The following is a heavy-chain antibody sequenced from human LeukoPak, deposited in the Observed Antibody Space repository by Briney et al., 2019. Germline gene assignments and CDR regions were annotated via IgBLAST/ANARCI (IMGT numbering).Heavy chain of an antibody. CDR1: GFTFSTYW. J-gene: IGHJ4*02. Sequence: AGGSLRLSCAASGFTFSTYWMSWVRQAPGRGLEWVTNIHQDGNEKYYMDSVKGRFTISRDNAKNSPYLQMNSLRVENTAVYYCARGDDFSGDYWGQGTLVTVSS. D-gene: IGHD3/OR15-3a*01. V-gene: IGHV3-7*04. CDR3: ARGDDFSGDY. CDR2: IHQDGNEK.